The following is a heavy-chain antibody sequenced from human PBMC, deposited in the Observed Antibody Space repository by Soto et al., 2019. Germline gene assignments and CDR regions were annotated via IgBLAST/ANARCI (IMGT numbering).Heavy chain of an antibody. CDR1: GFTVSSNY. CDR2: IYSGGST. CDR3: ATFTVTNYYYYYYGMDV. J-gene: IGHJ6*02. D-gene: IGHD4-4*01. Sequence: GGSLRLSCAASGFTVSSNYMSWVRQAPGKGLEWVSVIYSGGSTYYADSVKGRFTISRDNSKNTLYLQMNSLRAEDTAVYYCATFTVTNYYYYYYGMDVWGQGTTVTVSS. V-gene: IGHV3-53*01.